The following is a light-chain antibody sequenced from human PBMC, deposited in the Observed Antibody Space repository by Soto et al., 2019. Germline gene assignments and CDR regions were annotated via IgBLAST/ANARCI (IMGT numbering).Light chain of an antibody. V-gene: IGKV1-39*01. J-gene: IGKJ2*01. Sequence: DIQMTQSPSSLSASVGDRDTITCRASPSISSYLNWYQQKPGKAPKLLIYAASSLQSGVPSRFSGSGSGTDFTLTISSLQPEDFATYYCQQSYSTPYTFGQGTKVDIK. CDR2: AAS. CDR1: PSISSY. CDR3: QQSYSTPYT.